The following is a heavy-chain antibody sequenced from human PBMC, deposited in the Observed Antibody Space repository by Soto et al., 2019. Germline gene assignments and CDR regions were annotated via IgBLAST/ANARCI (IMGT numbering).Heavy chain of an antibody. CDR2: IYPGDSDT. D-gene: IGHD3-22*01. Sequence: PGESLRISWKGSGYSCTSYWSGWVSQMPGKGLEWMGIIYPGDSDTRYSPSFQGQVTISADKSISTAYLQWSSLKASDTAMYYCATQYYYDSSGYEYYFDYWGQGTTVTVSS. J-gene: IGHJ4*03. CDR1: GYSCTSYW. CDR3: ATQYYYDSSGYEYYFDY. V-gene: IGHV5-51*01.